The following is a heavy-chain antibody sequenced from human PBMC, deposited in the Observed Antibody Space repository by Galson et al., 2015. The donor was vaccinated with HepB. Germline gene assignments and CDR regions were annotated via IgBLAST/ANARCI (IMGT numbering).Heavy chain of an antibody. CDR3: ATADIVVVPAAVLTHYYYYGMDD. Sequence: SVKVSCKVSGYTLTELSMHWVRQAPGKGLEWMGGFDPEDGETIYAQKFRGRVTMTEDTSTDTAYMELSSLRSEDTAVYYCATADIVVVPAAVLTHYYYYGMDDWGQGTTVTVSS. V-gene: IGHV1-24*01. D-gene: IGHD2-2*01. J-gene: IGHJ6*02. CDR2: FDPEDGET. CDR1: GYTLTELS.